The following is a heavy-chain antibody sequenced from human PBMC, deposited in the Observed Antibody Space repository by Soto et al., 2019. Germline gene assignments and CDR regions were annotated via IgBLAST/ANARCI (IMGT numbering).Heavy chain of an antibody. V-gene: IGHV3-21*01. CDR1: GFTFTNYY. J-gene: IGHJ3*02. D-gene: IGHD2-2*01. CDR3: AREYRSIVFDI. CDR2: ISSNSRYI. Sequence: VQLLESGGGLVKPGRSLRLSCAASGFTFTNYYINWVRQAPGRGLEWVSSISSNSRYIYYADSVKGRFTISRDNAKNSVYLQMNSLRAEDTAVYYFAREYRSIVFDIWGQGTMVTVSS.